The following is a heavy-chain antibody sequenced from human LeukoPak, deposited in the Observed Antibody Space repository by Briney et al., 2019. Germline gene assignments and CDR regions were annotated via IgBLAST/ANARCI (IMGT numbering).Heavy chain of an antibody. D-gene: IGHD5-24*01. J-gene: IGHJ4*02. CDR2: IYYGGST. CDR3: ASADGYKIDY. CDR1: GDSISGSSYY. V-gene: IGHV4-39*01. Sequence: PSETLSLTCTVSGDSISGSSYYWGWIRQPPGKGLVWIGNIYYGGSTYYNPSLKSRVSISVDTSNNQFSLKVSSVTAADTAVYYCASADGYKIDYWGQGTLVTVSS.